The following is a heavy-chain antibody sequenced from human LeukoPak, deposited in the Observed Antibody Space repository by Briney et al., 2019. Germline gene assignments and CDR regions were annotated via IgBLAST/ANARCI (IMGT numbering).Heavy chain of an antibody. J-gene: IGHJ4*02. Sequence: SETLSLTCTVSGDSISSDSYYWDWIRQPPGRGLEWIGDIYYGGNTYYNPSLTSRVTISVDTSKNQFSLRLSSVTAADTAVYYCARRGNTGRSFDYWGRGTLVTVSS. CDR1: GDSISSDSYY. D-gene: IGHD4-23*01. V-gene: IGHV4-39*01. CDR3: ARRGNTGRSFDY. CDR2: IYYGGNT.